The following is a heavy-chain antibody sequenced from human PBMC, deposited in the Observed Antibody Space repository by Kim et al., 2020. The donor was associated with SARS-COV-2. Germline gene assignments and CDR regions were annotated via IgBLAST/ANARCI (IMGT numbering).Heavy chain of an antibody. Sequence: SETLSLTCTVSGGSISSYYWSWIRQPPGKGLEWIGYIYYSGSTNYNPSLKSRVTISVDTSKNQFSLKLSSVTAADTAVYYCARSLPYSSSWYGRGYYYGMDVWGQGTTVTVSS. CDR3: ARSLPYSSSWYGRGYYYGMDV. J-gene: IGHJ6*02. V-gene: IGHV4-59*08. CDR1: GGSISSYY. D-gene: IGHD6-13*01. CDR2: IYYSGST.